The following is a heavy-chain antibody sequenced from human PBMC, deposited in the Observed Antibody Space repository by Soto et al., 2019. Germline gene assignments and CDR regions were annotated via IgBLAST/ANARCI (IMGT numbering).Heavy chain of an antibody. CDR3: ARSYGSGSQAFDY. CDR1: GDTFNSYT. D-gene: IGHD3-10*01. V-gene: IGHV1-69*02. Sequence: QVHLVQSGAEVKKPGSSVRVSCKASGDTFNSYTINWVRQAPGLGLEWMGRIIPMLSMSNSAHKFQGRVTMTADKSTNTAYLDLSRLTSEDTAIYYCARSYGSGSQAFDYWGQGVRVTVSS. J-gene: IGHJ4*02. CDR2: IIPMLSMS.